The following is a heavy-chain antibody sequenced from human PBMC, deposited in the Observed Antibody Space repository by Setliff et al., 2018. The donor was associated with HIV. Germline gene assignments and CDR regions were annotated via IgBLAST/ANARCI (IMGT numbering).Heavy chain of an antibody. Sequence: PSETLSLTCTVSGGFISSSSYYWGWIRQPPGKGLEWIGSIYYSGGTYCNPSLKSRVTISVDTSKNQFSLKLSSVTAADTAVYYCARDQGYSYGFYAFGIWGQGTMVTVS. D-gene: IGHD5-18*01. CDR1: GGFISSSSYY. J-gene: IGHJ3*02. CDR3: ARDQGYSYGFYAFGI. CDR2: IYYSGGT. V-gene: IGHV4-39*07.